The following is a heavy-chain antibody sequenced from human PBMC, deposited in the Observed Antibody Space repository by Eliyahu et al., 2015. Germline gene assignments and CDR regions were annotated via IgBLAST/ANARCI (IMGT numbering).Heavy chain of an antibody. J-gene: IGHJ4*02. CDR1: GYTFTXYY. Sequence: QVQLVQSGAEVKKPGASVKVSCXASGYTFTXYYMHWVRQAPGQGLEWMXIINPXGGSTSYXQKFQGRVTMTRDTSTSTVYMELSSLRSEDTAVYYCARARYGDYVQLPTYWGQGTLVTVSS. CDR3: ARARYGDYVQLPTY. D-gene: IGHD4-17*01. V-gene: IGHV1-46*03. CDR2: INPXGGST.